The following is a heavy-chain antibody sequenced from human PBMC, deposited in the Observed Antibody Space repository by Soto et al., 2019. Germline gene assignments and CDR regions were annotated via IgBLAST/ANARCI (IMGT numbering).Heavy chain of an antibody. J-gene: IGHJ4*02. V-gene: IGHV3-23*01. Sequence: LRLSCAASGFTFSSFAMSWVRQAPGKGLEWVSTITDTGGDTKYADSVRGRFTISRDNSKNTLYLLMSRLRAEDSALYFCARGSEESYPGSRIFDLWGRGTLVTVSS. CDR2: ITDTGGDT. CDR3: ARGSEESYPGSRIFDL. D-gene: IGHD3-10*01. CDR1: GFTFSSFA.